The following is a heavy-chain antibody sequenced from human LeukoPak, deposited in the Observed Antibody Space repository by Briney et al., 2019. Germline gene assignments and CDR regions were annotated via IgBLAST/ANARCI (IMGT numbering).Heavy chain of an antibody. V-gene: IGHV3-74*01. D-gene: IGHD4-11*01. J-gene: IGHJ3*02. CDR3: ARESKDDAFDI. CDR2: INSDGSST. Sequence: GGSLRLSCAASGFTFSIYWMHWVRQAPGKGLVWVSRINSDGSSTNYADSVKGRFTISRDNAKNTLYLQMNSLRAEDTAVYYCARESKDDAFDIWGQGTMVTVSS. CDR1: GFTFSIYW.